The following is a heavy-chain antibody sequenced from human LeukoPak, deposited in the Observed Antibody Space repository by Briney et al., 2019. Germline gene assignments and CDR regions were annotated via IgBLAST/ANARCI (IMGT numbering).Heavy chain of an antibody. D-gene: IGHD3-9*01. Sequence: EASVKVSCKASGYTFTGYYMHWVRQAPGQGLEWMGWINPKSGGTNYAQKFQGRVTMTEDTSTDTAYMELSSLRSEDTAVYYCATGRYFPREEDAFDIWGQGTMVTVSS. CDR1: GYTFTGYY. CDR2: INPKSGGT. CDR3: ATGRYFPREEDAFDI. J-gene: IGHJ3*02. V-gene: IGHV1-2*02.